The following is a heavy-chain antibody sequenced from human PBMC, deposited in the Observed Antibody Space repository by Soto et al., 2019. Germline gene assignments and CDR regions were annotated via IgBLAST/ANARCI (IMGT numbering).Heavy chain of an antibody. J-gene: IGHJ4*02. Sequence: SVKISCKASGASFSSYAFSWLRQAPGQGLEWMGGIVPHSGTSNYAQKFQGRVTITAKESTTTAYMELSTLRSEDTAVYYCARGGSGSPYFFDYWGQGTQVTVSS. D-gene: IGHD1-26*01. V-gene: IGHV1-69*13. CDR1: GASFSSYA. CDR3: ARGGSGSPYFFDY. CDR2: IVPHSGTS.